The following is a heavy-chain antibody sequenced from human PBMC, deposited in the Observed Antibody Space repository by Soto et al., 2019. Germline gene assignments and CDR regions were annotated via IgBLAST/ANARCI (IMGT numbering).Heavy chain of an antibody. CDR3: ARGIAVAPGAFDI. V-gene: IGHV3-72*01. J-gene: IGHJ3*02. CDR1: GFTFSDHY. D-gene: IGHD6-19*01. CDR2: SRNKANSYTT. Sequence: EVQVVESGGGLVQPGGSLRLSCAASGFTFSDHYMDWVRQAPGKGLEWVARSRNKANSYTTEYAAPVKGRVTTSRDDSKNSLYLQMNSLKTEDTAVYYCARGIAVAPGAFDIWGQGTMVTVSS.